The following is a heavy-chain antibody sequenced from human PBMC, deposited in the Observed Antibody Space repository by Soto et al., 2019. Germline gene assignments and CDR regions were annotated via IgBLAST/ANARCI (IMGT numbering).Heavy chain of an antibody. J-gene: IGHJ4*02. CDR2: ISGGAGST. CDR3: AKEGYVSGFF. V-gene: IGHV3-23*01. CDR1: GFTITTHA. D-gene: IGHD3-10*01. Sequence: HPGGSLRLSCAVSGFTITTHAIIWVRQGPGKGLEWVSGISGGAGSTYYADSVKGRFTISRDNPKNALYLQMNSLRAEDTAVYYCAKEGYVSGFFWGQGTLVTVSS.